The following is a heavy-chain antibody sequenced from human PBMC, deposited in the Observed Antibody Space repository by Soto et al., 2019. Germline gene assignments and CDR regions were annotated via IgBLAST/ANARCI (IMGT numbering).Heavy chain of an antibody. CDR2: ISAYNGNT. CDR3: AREGDRLAAAGTNWFDP. CDR1: GYTFTSYG. V-gene: IGHV1-18*01. J-gene: IGHJ5*02. Sequence: ASVKVSCKASGYTFTSYGISWVRQAPGQGLEWMGWISAYNGNTNYAQKLQGRVTMTTDTSTSTAYMELRSLRSDDTAVYYCAREGDRLAAAGTNWFDPWGQGTLVTVSS. D-gene: IGHD6-13*01.